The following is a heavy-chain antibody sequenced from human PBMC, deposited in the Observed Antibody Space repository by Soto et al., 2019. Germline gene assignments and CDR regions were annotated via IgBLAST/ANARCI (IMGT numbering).Heavy chain of an antibody. D-gene: IGHD3-10*01. Sequence: ASVKVSCKASGYTFTSYGISWVRQAPGQGLEWMGWISAYNGNTNYAQKLQGRVTMTTDTSTSTAYMELRSLRSDDTAVYYCATVPDYYGSGSFPDYYYYYMDVWGKGTTVTVSS. CDR3: ATVPDYYGSGSFPDYYYYYMDV. J-gene: IGHJ6*03. V-gene: IGHV1-18*01. CDR2: ISAYNGNT. CDR1: GYTFTSYG.